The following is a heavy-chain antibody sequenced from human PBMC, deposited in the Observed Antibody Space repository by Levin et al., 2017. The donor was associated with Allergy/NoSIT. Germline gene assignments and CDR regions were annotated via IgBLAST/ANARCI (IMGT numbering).Heavy chain of an antibody. Sequence: SVKVSCKASGGTFSSYAISWVRQAPGQGLEWMGGIIPIFGIANYAQKFQGRVTITADKSTSTAYMELSSLRSEDTAVYYCARDREGIAVAGTWWFDPWGQGTLVTVSS. J-gene: IGHJ5*02. V-gene: IGHV1-69*10. D-gene: IGHD6-19*01. CDR2: IIPIFGIA. CDR3: ARDREGIAVAGTWWFDP. CDR1: GGTFSSYA.